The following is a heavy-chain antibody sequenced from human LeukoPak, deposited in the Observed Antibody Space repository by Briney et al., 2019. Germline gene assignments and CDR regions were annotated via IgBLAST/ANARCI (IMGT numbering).Heavy chain of an antibody. Sequence: SETLSLTCTVSNGSIRISGYYWGQIRQPPGKGLECIGNIYYSGTTYHNPSLKSRVTISVYTSKNQFSLKLNSVTAADTAMYFCARHSAYSGGITTLRGSIDFWGQGTLVPVSS. CDR1: NGSIRISGYY. J-gene: IGHJ4*02. V-gene: IGHV4-39*01. CDR2: IYYSGTT. CDR3: ARHSAYSGGITTLRGSIDF. D-gene: IGHD3-10*01.